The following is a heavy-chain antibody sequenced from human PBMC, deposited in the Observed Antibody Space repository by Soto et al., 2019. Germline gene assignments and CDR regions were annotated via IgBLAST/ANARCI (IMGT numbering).Heavy chain of an antibody. CDR3: ARDQQWLVANYFDY. D-gene: IGHD6-19*01. Sequence: QLQLQESGPGLVKPSETLSLTCTVSGGSISTSSYYWGWIRQPPGKGLEWIGYIYYSGSTNYNPSLKSRVTIAVDTSKNQFSLKLSSVTAADTAVYYCARDQQWLVANYFDYWGQGTLVTVSS. CDR1: GGSISTSSYY. V-gene: IGHV4-39*02. CDR2: IYYSGST. J-gene: IGHJ4*02.